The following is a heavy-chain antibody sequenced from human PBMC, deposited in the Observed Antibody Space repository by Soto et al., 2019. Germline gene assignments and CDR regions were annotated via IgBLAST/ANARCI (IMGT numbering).Heavy chain of an antibody. V-gene: IGHV4-30-2*01. CDR3: SRHYCSGGSCYYYGMDV. CDR1: GDTISTGGYS. Sequence: SETLSLTCGVSGDTISTGGYSWAWIRQPPGKALEWIGHTYHSGNPYYNPSLKSRVIISVDRSKNQFSLKVSSVTAADTAVYYCSRHYCSGGSCYYYGMDVWGQGTTVTVSS. J-gene: IGHJ6*02. D-gene: IGHD2-15*01. CDR2: TYHSGNP.